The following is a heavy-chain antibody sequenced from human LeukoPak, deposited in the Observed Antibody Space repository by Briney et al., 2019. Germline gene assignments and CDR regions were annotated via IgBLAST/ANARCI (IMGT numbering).Heavy chain of an antibody. CDR1: GGSISSYY. J-gene: IGHJ6*03. Sequence: SETLSLTCTVSGGSISSYYWSRIRQPPGKGLEWIGYIYYSGSTNYNPSLKSRVTISVDTSKNQFSLKLSSVTAADTAVYYCARGMDCSSTSCSLGYYYYMDVWGKGTTVTVSS. D-gene: IGHD2-2*01. CDR3: ARGMDCSSTSCSLGYYYYMDV. V-gene: IGHV4-59*08. CDR2: IYYSGST.